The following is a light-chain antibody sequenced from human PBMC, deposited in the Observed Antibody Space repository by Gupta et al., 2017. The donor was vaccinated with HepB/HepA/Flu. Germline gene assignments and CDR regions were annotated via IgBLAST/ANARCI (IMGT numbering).Light chain of an antibody. Sequence: QSVLTQPPSASGTPGQRVTISCSGSRSNIGSNTVNWYQQFPGTAPKLLVYSNNQRPSGFPDRFSGSKSGTSASLAISGLQSEDEADFYCAAWDASLNVVVFGGGTRLTVL. V-gene: IGLV1-44*01. CDR2: SNN. CDR1: RSNIGSNT. CDR3: AAWDASLNVVV. J-gene: IGLJ2*01.